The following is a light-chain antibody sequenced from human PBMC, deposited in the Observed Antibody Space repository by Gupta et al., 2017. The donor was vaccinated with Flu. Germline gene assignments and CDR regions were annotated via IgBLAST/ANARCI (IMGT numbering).Light chain of an antibody. CDR1: QGISSY. V-gene: IGKV1-8*01. J-gene: IGKJ5*01. CDR2: AAS. CDR3: QQDDSYPST. Sequence: AIRMTQSPSSFSASTGDRVTITCRASQGISSYLAWYQQKPGKAPKLLIYAASTLQSGVPSRFSGSGSGTDFTLTISCLHSEDFATYYCQQDDSYPSTFGQGTRLEIK.